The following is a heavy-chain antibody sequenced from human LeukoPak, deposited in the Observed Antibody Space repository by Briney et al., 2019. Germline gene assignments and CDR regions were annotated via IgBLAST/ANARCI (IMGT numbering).Heavy chain of an antibody. Sequence: KPSETLSLTCTVSGGSISSSSYYWGWIRQPPGKGLEWIGSIYYSGSTYYNPSLKSRVTISVDTSKNQFSLKLSSVTAADTAVYYCARVGYCSSTSCHNYYYYYYMDVWGKGTTVTVSS. D-gene: IGHD2-2*01. CDR2: IYYSGST. J-gene: IGHJ6*03. CDR1: GGSISSSSYY. CDR3: ARVGYCSSTSCHNYYYYYYMDV. V-gene: IGHV4-39*01.